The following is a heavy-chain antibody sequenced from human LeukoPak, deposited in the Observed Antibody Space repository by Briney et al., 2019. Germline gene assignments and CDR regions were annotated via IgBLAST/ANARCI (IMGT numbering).Heavy chain of an antibody. J-gene: IGHJ4*02. CDR1: GLIFENYW. CDR3: ARGRSFSAGWSRGADY. D-gene: IGHD6-19*01. V-gene: IGHV3-7*04. Sequence: GGSLRLSCAASGLIFENYWMNWVRQAPGKGLEWVATIKQDGSEKYYVGSVRGRFTISRDNAKNSLFLQMNTLRAEDSAVYYCARGRSFSAGWSRGADYWGQGTLVTVSS. CDR2: IKQDGSEK.